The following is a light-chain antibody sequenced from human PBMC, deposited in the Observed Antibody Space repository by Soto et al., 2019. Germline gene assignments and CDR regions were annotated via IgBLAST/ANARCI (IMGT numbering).Light chain of an antibody. Sequence: QSALTQPASVSGSPGQSITISCTGTSSDVGTYKLVSWYQQHPGKAPNLIIYEDTKRPSGVSNRFSGSQSGNTASLTISGLQTEDEADYYCSSSAPNRTVIFGGGTKLTVL. CDR2: EDT. J-gene: IGLJ2*01. CDR3: SSSAPNRTVI. V-gene: IGLV2-23*01. CDR1: SSDVGTYKL.